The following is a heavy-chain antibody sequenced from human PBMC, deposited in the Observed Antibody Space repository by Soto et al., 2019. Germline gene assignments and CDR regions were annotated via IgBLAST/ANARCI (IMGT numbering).Heavy chain of an antibody. Sequence: GGSLRLSCAASGFTFSSYSMNWVRQAPGKGLEWVSYISSSSSTIYYADSVKGRFTISRDNAKNSLYLQMNSLRAEDTAVYYCASSFGDHWYFDLWGRGTLVTVSS. CDR2: ISSSSSTI. CDR3: ASSFGDHWYFDL. CDR1: GFTFSSYS. V-gene: IGHV3-48*01. D-gene: IGHD4-17*01. J-gene: IGHJ2*01.